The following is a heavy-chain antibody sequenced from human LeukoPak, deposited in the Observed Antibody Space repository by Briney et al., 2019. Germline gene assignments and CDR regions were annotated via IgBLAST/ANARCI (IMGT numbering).Heavy chain of an antibody. CDR2: IYTSGST. D-gene: IGHD2-2*01. V-gene: IGHV4-61*02. J-gene: IGHJ4*02. CDR1: GGSISSGSYY. CDR3: AREEDEYQLLLNYFDY. Sequence: PSETLSLACTVSGGSISSGSYYWSWIRQPAGKGLEWIGRIYTSGSTNYNPSLKSRVTISVDTSKNQFSLKLSSVTAADTAVYYCAREEDEYQLLLNYFDYWGQGTLATVSS.